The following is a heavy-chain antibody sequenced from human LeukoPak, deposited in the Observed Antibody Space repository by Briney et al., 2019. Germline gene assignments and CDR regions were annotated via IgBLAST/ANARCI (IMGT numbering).Heavy chain of an antibody. CDR1: GGSIISSTYY. D-gene: IGHD2-8*01. CDR3: ARKRLFCTNGVCYYYFDY. V-gene: IGHV4-39*01. J-gene: IGHJ4*02. Sequence: KPSETLSLTCTVSGGSIISSTYYWGWIRQPPGKGLEWIGSIYYSGSTYYNPSLKSRVTISVDTSKNQFSLKLSSVTAADTAVYYCARKRLFCTNGVCYYYFDYWGQGTLVTVSS. CDR2: IYYSGST.